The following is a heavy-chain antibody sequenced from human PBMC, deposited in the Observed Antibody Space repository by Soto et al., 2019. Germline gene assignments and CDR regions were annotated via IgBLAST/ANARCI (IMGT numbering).Heavy chain of an antibody. Sequence: ASVKVSCKVSGYTLTELSMHWVRQAPGKGLEWMGGFDPEDGETIYAQKFQGWVTMTRDTSISTAYMELSRLRSDDTAVYYCAREVGVGATYGMDVWGQGTTVTVSS. CDR3: AREVGVGATYGMDV. V-gene: IGHV1-24*01. D-gene: IGHD1-26*01. CDR1: GYTLTELS. CDR2: FDPEDGET. J-gene: IGHJ6*02.